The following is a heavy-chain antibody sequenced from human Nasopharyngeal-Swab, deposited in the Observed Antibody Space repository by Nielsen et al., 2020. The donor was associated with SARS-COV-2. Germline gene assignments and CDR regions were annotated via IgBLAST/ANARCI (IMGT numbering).Heavy chain of an antibody. V-gene: IGHV3-33*01. D-gene: IGHD3-16*01. J-gene: IGHJ4*02. CDR2: IWYDGSNK. Sequence: VRQAPGKGLEWVAVIWYDGSNKYYADSVKGRFTISRDNSKNTLYLQMNSLRAEDTAVYYCARDPNLRTLDHWGQGTLVTVSS. CDR3: ARDPNLRTLDH.